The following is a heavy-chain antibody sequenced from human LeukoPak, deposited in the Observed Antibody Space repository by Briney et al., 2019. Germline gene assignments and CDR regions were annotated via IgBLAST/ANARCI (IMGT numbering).Heavy chain of an antibody. D-gene: IGHD3-22*01. CDR1: GFTFDDYA. Sequence: GGSLRLSCAASGFTFDDYAMHWVRQAPGKGLEWVSGINWSSGNIGYADSVKRRFTISRDNAKNSLYLQMNSLRADDTALYYCAKAPSLHYYDSSGYYTYFDSWGQGTLVTVSS. V-gene: IGHV3-9*01. CDR3: AKAPSLHYYDSSGYYTYFDS. J-gene: IGHJ4*02. CDR2: INWSSGNI.